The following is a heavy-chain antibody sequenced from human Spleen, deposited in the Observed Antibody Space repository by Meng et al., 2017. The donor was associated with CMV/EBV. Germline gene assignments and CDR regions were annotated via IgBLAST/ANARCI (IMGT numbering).Heavy chain of an antibody. CDR1: GYTFITYY. CDR3: TGDLVGYDAFDI. J-gene: IGHJ3*02. D-gene: IGHD3-22*01. CDR2: INPDGGTK. V-gene: IGHV1-46*01. Sequence: CKASGYTFITYYIHWVRQAPGQGLEWMGRINPDGGTKTYAQKFQDRVTLTSDTSTSTVYMELSSLRSEDTAVYYCTGDLVGYDAFDIWGQGTMVTVSS.